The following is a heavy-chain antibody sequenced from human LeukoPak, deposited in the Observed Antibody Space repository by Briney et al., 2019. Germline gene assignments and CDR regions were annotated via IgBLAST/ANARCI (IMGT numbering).Heavy chain of an antibody. CDR2: INPSGGST. CDR1: GYTFTSYY. Sequence: GASVKVSCKASGYTFTSYYMHWVRQAPGQGLEWMGIINPSGGSTSYAQKFQGRVTMTRDTSTSTVYMELSSLRSEDTAVYYCAREGSGSYFNPSRDFDHWGQGTLVTVSS. D-gene: IGHD1-26*01. J-gene: IGHJ4*02. V-gene: IGHV1-46*01. CDR3: AREGSGSYFNPSRDFDH.